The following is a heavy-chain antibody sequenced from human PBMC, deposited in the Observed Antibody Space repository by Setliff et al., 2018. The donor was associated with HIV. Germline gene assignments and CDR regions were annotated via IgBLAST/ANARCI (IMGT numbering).Heavy chain of an antibody. V-gene: IGHV4-59*01. D-gene: IGHD3-3*01. CDR3: ARVREGFLPYDAFEI. CDR1: GDSIKDYY. Sequence: SETLSLTCNVSGDSIKDYYWSWIRQPPGKGLEWLGYMSFSANSNYNPSLKNRITISIDTSKNQFSLRLKSVTAADAAIYYCARVREGFLPYDAFEIWGQGTMVTVSS. J-gene: IGHJ3*02. CDR2: MSFSANS.